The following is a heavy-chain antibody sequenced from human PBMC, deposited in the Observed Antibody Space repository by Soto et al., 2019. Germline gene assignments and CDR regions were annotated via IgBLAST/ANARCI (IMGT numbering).Heavy chain of an antibody. Sequence: ASVKVSCKASGYTFTSYAMHWVRQAPGQRLEWMGWINAGNGNTKYSQKFQGRVTITRDTSASTAYMELSSLRSEDTAVYYCASNIPSDSSGYYYFDYWGQGTLVTVSS. J-gene: IGHJ4*02. V-gene: IGHV1-3*01. CDR3: ASNIPSDSSGYYYFDY. D-gene: IGHD3-22*01. CDR1: GYTFTSYA. CDR2: INAGNGNT.